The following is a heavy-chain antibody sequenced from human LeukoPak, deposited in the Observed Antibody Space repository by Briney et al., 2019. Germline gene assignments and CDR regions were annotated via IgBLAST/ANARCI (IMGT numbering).Heavy chain of an antibody. Sequence: SETLSLTFAVYGGSFSGYYWSWIRQPPGKGLEWIGEINHSGSTNYNPSLKSRVTISVDTSKNQFSLKLSSVPAADTAVYYCAVPAAMSDFDYWGQGTLVTVSS. V-gene: IGHV4-34*01. CDR1: GGSFSGYY. CDR2: INHSGST. CDR3: AVPAAMSDFDY. D-gene: IGHD2-2*01. J-gene: IGHJ4*02.